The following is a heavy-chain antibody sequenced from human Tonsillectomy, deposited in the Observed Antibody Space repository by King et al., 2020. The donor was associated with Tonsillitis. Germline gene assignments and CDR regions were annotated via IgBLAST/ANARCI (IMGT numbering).Heavy chain of an antibody. CDR1: GFTFDDYA. J-gene: IGHJ4*02. D-gene: IGHD2-15*01. V-gene: IGHV3-9*01. Sequence: VQLVESGGGLVQPGRSLRLSCTASGFTFDDYAMHWVRQAPGKGLEWVSGISWNSGSIGYADSVKGRFTISRDNAKHSLYLQMNSLRAEDTALYYCAKESCSGGSCYASFDYWGQGTLVTVSS. CDR3: AKESCSGGSCYASFDY. CDR2: ISWNSGSI.